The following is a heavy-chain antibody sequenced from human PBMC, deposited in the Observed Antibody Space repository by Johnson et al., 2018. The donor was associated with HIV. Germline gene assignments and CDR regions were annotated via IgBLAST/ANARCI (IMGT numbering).Heavy chain of an antibody. CDR1: GFTFRNYG. Sequence: QVQLVESGGGVIQPGRSLRLSCAASGFTFRNYGMHWVRQAPGKGLEWVSLIYSGGNTYYADSVKGRFTLSRDNSKNRLYLQMNNLRAEDTAVYYCVRDPARSTMIEDAFDIWGQGTMVTVSS. J-gene: IGHJ3*02. CDR2: IYSGGNT. CDR3: VRDPARSTMIEDAFDI. V-gene: IGHV3-NL1*01. D-gene: IGHD3-22*01.